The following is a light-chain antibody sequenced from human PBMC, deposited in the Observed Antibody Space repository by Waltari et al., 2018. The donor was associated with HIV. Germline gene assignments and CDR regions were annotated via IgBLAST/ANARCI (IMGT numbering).Light chain of an antibody. J-gene: IGLJ1*01. V-gene: IGLV2-11*01. CDR3: CSYAGSYTYV. Sequence: QYALTQPRSVSGSPGQSVTISCTGTSSDVGGYNYVSWYQQHPGKAPKLMIFDVSKRPSGVADLCSGSRSGKTASLTISGLQAEDEADYYCCSYAGSYTYVFGTGTKVTVL. CDR1: SSDVGGYNY. CDR2: DVS.